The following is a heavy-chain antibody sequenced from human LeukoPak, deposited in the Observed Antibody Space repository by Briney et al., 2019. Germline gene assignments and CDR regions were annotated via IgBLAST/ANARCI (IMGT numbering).Heavy chain of an antibody. D-gene: IGHD6-19*01. CDR1: GFSLSTSGVG. Sequence: SGPTLVKPTQTLTLNCTFSGFSLSTSGVGVGWIRQPPGKALEWLALIYWDDDKRYSPSLKSRLSITKDPSKNQVVLTMTNMDPVDTATYYCAHTQYSSDSDDAFDIWGQGTMVTVSS. J-gene: IGHJ3*02. V-gene: IGHV2-5*02. CDR3: AHTQYSSDSDDAFDI. CDR2: IYWDDDK.